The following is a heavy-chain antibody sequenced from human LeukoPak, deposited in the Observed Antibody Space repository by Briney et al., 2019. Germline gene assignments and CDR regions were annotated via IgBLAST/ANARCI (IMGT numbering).Heavy chain of an antibody. CDR2: IHYSGST. Sequence: SETLSLTCTVSGGSISSHYWSWIRQTPGKGLEWIGYIHYSGSTNYNPSLNSRVTISQDTSKNQFSLKLSSVTAAGTAVYYCARGEGSGWYWAFDIWGQGTMVTVSS. V-gene: IGHV4-59*11. J-gene: IGHJ3*02. D-gene: IGHD6-19*01. CDR3: ARGEGSGWYWAFDI. CDR1: GGSISSHY.